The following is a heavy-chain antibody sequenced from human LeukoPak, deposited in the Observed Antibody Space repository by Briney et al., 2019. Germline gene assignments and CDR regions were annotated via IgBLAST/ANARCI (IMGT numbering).Heavy chain of an antibody. J-gene: IGHJ5*02. CDR3: ARAGAYCSSTSCYGQNWFDP. Sequence: SETLSLTCTVSGGSISSGDYYWSWIRQPPGKGLEWIGYIYYSGSTYYKPSLESRVTISVDTCKNQFSLKLSSVTAADTAVYYCARAGAYCSSTSCYGQNWFDPWGQGTLVSVSS. V-gene: IGHV4-30-4*08. D-gene: IGHD2-2*01. CDR2: IYYSGST. CDR1: GGSISSGDYY.